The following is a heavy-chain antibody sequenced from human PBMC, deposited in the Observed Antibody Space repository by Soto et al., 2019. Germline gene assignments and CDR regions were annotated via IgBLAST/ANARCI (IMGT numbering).Heavy chain of an antibody. D-gene: IGHD3-10*01. CDR2: INHSGST. V-gene: IGHV4-34*01. CDR3: ARGTYYYGSGSYYPLDY. J-gene: IGHJ4*02. Sequence: SETLSLTCAVYGGSFSGYYWSWIRQPPGKGLEWIGEINHSGSTNYNPSLKSRVTISVDTSKNQFSLKLSSVTAADTAVYYCARGTYYYGSGSYYPLDYWGQGTLVTVSS. CDR1: GGSFSGYY.